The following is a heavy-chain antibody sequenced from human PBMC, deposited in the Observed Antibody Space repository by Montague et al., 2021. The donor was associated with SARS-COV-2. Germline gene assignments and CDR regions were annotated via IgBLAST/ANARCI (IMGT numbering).Heavy chain of an antibody. J-gene: IGHJ6*03. CDR3: ARGGGNILTNYYYYYLDV. Sequence: SETLSLTCAVYGGSFSGWYWSWVCQPPGKGLEWIGEINRRGNTIYNPSLKSRVTISEDTSKSQFSLKLSSVTAADTAVYYCARGGGNILTNYYYYYLDVWGTGTTVTVSS. D-gene: IGHD4-23*01. CDR1: GGSFSGWY. V-gene: IGHV4-34*01. CDR2: INRRGNT.